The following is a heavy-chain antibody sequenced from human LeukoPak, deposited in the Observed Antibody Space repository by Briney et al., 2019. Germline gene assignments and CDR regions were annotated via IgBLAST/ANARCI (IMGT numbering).Heavy chain of an antibody. J-gene: IGHJ4*02. D-gene: IGHD5-24*01. V-gene: IGHV1-69*06. Sequence: SVKVSCKASGYTFTSYGISWVRQAPGQGLEWMGGIIPIFGTANYAQKFQGRVTITADKSTSTAYMELSSLRSEDTAVYYCARGVRDGYNPYYWGQGTLVTVSS. CDR2: IIPIFGTA. CDR1: GYTFTSYG. CDR3: ARGVRDGYNPYY.